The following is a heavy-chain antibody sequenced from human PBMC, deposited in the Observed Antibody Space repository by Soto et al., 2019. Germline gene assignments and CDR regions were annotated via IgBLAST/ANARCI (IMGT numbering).Heavy chain of an antibody. Sequence: GGSLRLSCGASGFTFSTYGMHWVRQAPGKGLEWVAALSHDESNKFYAASVKGRFTISRDNSKNTLYLEMFSLRAEDTAVYYCAKEFGSTWIDHWGEGTLVTVSS. D-gene: IGHD6-13*01. CDR1: GFTFSTYG. CDR2: LSHDESNK. J-gene: IGHJ4*02. CDR3: AKEFGSTWIDH. V-gene: IGHV3-30*18.